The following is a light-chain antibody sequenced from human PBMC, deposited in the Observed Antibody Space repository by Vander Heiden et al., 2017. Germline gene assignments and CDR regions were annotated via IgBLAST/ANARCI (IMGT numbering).Light chain of an antibody. J-gene: IGLJ3*02. Sequence: QSVLTPPPSVSWAPGPRVTISGTGSSSNIGAGYDVHWYQQLPGTAPKLLIYGNSNRPSGVPDRFSGSKSGTSASLAITGLQAEDEADYYCQSYDSSLSWVFGGGTKLTVL. CDR3: QSYDSSLSWV. CDR1: SSNIGAGYD. V-gene: IGLV1-40*01. CDR2: GNS.